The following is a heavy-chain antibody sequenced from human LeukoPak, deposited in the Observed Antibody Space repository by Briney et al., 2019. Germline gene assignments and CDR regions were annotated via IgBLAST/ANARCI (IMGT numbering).Heavy chain of an antibody. CDR3: ADWGPN. J-gene: IGHJ1*01. CDR1: GESASSNSAE. CDR2: TYYRSKWFT. Sequence: SQTLSLTCVLSGESASSNSAEWNWIRQTPSRGLEWLGRTYYRSKWFTESAPSVKGRITITPDSSKNQFSLELNSVTPEDTAVYYCADWGPNWGLGTRVTVSS. V-gene: IGHV6-1*01. D-gene: IGHD7-27*01.